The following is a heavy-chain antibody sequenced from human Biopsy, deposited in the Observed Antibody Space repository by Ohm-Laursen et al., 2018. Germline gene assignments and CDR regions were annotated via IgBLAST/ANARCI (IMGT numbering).Heavy chain of an antibody. CDR3: AGVEDSTRHWYFDL. J-gene: IGHJ2*01. CDR1: GYTFSDYI. Sequence: SSVKVSCKASGYTFSDYILNWVRQAPGQALDWLGWSNTRRGDTNYAQKFQGRVTMTRDTSTTTVFMELTSLRSDDTAMYYCAGVEDSTRHWYFDLWGRGTQVTVSS. CDR2: SNTRRGDT. D-gene: IGHD2-2*01. V-gene: IGHV1-18*01.